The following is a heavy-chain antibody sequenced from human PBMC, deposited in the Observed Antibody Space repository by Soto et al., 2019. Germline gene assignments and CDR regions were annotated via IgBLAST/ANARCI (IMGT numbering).Heavy chain of an antibody. CDR3: VRDTNLVATTDYSSFGLDV. D-gene: IGHD1-26*01. J-gene: IGHJ6*02. Sequence: QVQLVESGGGVVQPGRSLRLSCAASGFTLSGYSMHWVRQAPGKGLEWVAVTSHDGSNNYYADSVKGRFTISRDNSKNTRYLQMVGLRPEDTAVYFCVRDTNLVATTDYSSFGLDVWGQGTTVSVSS. CDR1: GFTLSGYS. CDR2: TSHDGSNN. V-gene: IGHV3-30-3*01.